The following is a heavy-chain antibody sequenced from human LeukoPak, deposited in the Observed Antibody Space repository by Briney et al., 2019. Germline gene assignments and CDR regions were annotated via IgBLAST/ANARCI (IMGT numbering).Heavy chain of an antibody. D-gene: IGHD1-26*01. CDR1: GYTFTSYG. CDR3: ARDQVGAPPFDY. J-gene: IGHJ4*02. CDR2: ISAYNGNT. V-gene: IGHV1-18*01. Sequence: ASVKVSCEASGYTFTSYGISWVRQAPGQGLEWMGWISAYNGNTNYAQKLQGRVTMTTDTSTSTAYMELRSLRSDDTAVYYCARDQVGAPPFDYWGQGTLVTVSS.